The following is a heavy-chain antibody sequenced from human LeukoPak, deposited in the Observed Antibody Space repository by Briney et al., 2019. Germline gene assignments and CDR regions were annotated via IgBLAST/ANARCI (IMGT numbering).Heavy chain of an antibody. CDR1: GYTFTSYG. CDR2: ISAYNGNT. V-gene: IGHV1-18*01. D-gene: IGHD2-2*01. J-gene: IGHJ5*02. Sequence: ASVKVSCKASGYTFTSYGISWVRQAPGQGLEWMGWISAYNGNTNYAQKLHGRVTMTTDTSTSTDYMELRSLRSDDTAVYYCARSVVVRPYNWFDPWGQGTLVTVSS. CDR3: ARSVVVRPYNWFDP.